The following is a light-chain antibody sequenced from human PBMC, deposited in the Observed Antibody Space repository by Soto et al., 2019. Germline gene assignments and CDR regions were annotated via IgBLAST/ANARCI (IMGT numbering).Light chain of an antibody. CDR2: NND. V-gene: IGLV1-47*02. J-gene: IGLJ1*01. CDR3: AAWDDSLSGYV. CDR1: SSNIGSNY. Sequence: QSVLTQPPSASGTPGQRVTISCSGSSSNIGSNYVDWYQQLPATAPKLLIYNNDLRPSGVPDRCSGSKSDTSASMAISGLRSEDEADYYCAAWDDSLSGYVFGTGTKLTVL.